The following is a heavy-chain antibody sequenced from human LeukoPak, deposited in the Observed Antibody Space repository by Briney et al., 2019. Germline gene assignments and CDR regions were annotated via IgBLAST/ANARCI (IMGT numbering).Heavy chain of an antibody. D-gene: IGHD3-22*01. J-gene: IGHJ3*02. CDR3: ARLYYYDSSGYRAFDI. CDR1: GFTVSSNY. V-gene: IGHV3-53*01. Sequence: GGSLRLSCAASGFTVSSNYMSWVRQAPGKGLEWVSVIYSGGSTYYADSVKGRFTISRDNSKNTLYLQMNSLRAEDTAVYYCARLYYYDSSGYRAFDIWGQGTMVTVSS. CDR2: IYSGGST.